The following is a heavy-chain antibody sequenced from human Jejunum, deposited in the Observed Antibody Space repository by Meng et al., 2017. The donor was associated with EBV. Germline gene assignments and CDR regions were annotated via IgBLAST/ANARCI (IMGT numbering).Heavy chain of an antibody. CDR1: GFTFSTYW. V-gene: IGHV3-74*03. J-gene: IGHJ4*02. Sequence: EVQLVGSGGGLVQPGGSLRLSCAASGFTFSTYWMHWVRQTPGKGLECVSRINNDGSTTQYADSVRGRFTISRDNAKSTLYLQMNSLTAEDTAVYYCARNYRDYWGQGTLVTVSS. CDR2: INNDGSTT. CDR3: ARNYRDY. D-gene: IGHD4-11*01.